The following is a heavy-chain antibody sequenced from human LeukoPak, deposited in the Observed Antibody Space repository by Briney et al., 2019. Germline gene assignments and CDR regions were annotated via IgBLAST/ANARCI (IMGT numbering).Heavy chain of an antibody. D-gene: IGHD3-10*01. CDR1: GFSFSRYW. Sequence: GESLRLSCAASGFSFSRYWMSWVRQAPVRGLEWVANIKPDGSEIYYVDSVKGRFTISRDNAKNSLYLQMDSLRAEDTAVYYCARDGITMRILEYWGQGTLVTVSS. CDR3: ARDGITMRILEY. V-gene: IGHV3-7*01. CDR2: IKPDGSEI. J-gene: IGHJ4*02.